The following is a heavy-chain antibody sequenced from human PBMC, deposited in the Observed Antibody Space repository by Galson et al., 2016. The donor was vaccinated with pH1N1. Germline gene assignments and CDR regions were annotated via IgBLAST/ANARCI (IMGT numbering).Heavy chain of an antibody. CDR2: IIGTGDST. CDR3: AKRGQRVYV. V-gene: IGHV3-23*01. J-gene: IGHJ6*02. Sequence: SLRLSCAASGFIFSNYAMSWVRQAPGKGLEWVSAIIGTGDSTYYADSVKGRFTISRDNSKNTLYLQMNSLRAEDTAIYYCAKRGQRVYVWGQGTTVTASS. CDR1: GFIFSNYA.